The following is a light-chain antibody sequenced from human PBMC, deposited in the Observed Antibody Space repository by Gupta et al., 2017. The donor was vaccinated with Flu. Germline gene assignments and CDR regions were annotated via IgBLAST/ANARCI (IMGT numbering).Light chain of an antibody. V-gene: IGKV1-39*01. CDR1: QTISTY. CDR3: EQTYGTPGS. CDR2: AAS. Sequence: DIQMTQPPSSLSASVGDRVTITCRASQTISTYLNWYHQRPGKAPKLLIYAASSLQSGVPSRFSGSGSGTDFTLTISSRQPEDFGTYYCEQTYGTPGSFGQGTKLEIK. J-gene: IGKJ2*04.